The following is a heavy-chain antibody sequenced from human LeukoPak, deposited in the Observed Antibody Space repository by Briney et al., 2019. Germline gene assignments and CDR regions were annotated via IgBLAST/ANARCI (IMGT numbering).Heavy chain of an antibody. CDR3: ARGLTYYDFWSGYYGNYYYYMDV. J-gene: IGHJ6*03. CDR1: GYTFTSYD. Sequence: GASVTVSCKASGYTFTSYDINWVRQATGQGLEWMGWMNPNSGNTGYAQKFQGRVTMTRNTSISTAYMELSSLSSEVTAVYYCARGLTYYDFWSGYYGNYYYYMDVWGKGTTVTVSS. D-gene: IGHD3-3*01. CDR2: MNPNSGNT. V-gene: IGHV1-8*01.